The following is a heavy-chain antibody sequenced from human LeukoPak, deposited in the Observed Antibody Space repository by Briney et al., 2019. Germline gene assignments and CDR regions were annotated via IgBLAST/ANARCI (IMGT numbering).Heavy chain of an antibody. CDR2: ISYDGSNK. J-gene: IGHJ5*02. CDR3: ARDSGASGPSGRFDP. CDR1: GFTFSNYA. Sequence: GGSLRLSCAASGFTFSNYAMHWVRQAPGKGLEWMAFISYDGSNKYYADSVKGRFTISRDTSKNTLYLQMNSLRAEDTAVYYCARDSGASGPSGRFDPWGQGTLVTVSS. V-gene: IGHV3-30-3*01. D-gene: IGHD3-10*01.